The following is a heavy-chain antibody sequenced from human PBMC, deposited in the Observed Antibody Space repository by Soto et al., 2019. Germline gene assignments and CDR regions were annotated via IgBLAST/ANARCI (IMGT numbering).Heavy chain of an antibody. Sequence: SVKVSCKASGGTFSSYAISWVRQAPGQGLEWMGGIIPTFGTANYAQKFQGRVTITADESTGTAYMELSSLRSEDTAVYYCARGGPAARPYYYYGMDVWGQGTTVTVSS. CDR2: IIPTFGTA. CDR3: ARGGPAARPYYYYGMDV. V-gene: IGHV1-69*13. J-gene: IGHJ6*02. CDR1: GGTFSSYA. D-gene: IGHD6-6*01.